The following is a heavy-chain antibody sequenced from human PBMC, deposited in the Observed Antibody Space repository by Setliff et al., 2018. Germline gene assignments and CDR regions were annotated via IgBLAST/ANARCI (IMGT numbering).Heavy chain of an antibody. Sequence: HPGGSLRLSCAASGLTFSSDAMTWVRQTPGKGLEWVSVISSDGSSIYYADSVKGRFTIFRDGSKNTLYLQMTSLRAEDTAVYYCAKPQLELRWGFESWGQGTLVTVSS. V-gene: IGHV3-23*03. D-gene: IGHD1-7*01. J-gene: IGHJ4*02. CDR1: GLTFSSDA. CDR2: ISSDGSSI. CDR3: AKPQLELRWGFES.